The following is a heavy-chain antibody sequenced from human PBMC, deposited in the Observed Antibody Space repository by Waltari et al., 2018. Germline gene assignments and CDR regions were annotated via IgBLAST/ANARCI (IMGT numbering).Heavy chain of an antibody. CDR3: AKVRKQWLVLFDY. D-gene: IGHD6-19*01. J-gene: IGHJ4*02. CDR2: ISGSGGST. Sequence: EVQLLESGGGLVQPGGSLRLSCAASGFTFSSYAMSWVRQAPGKGLGWVSAISGSGGSTYYADSVKGRFTISRDNSKNTLYLQMNSLRAEDTAVYYCAKVRKQWLVLFDYWGQGTLVTVSS. V-gene: IGHV3-23*01. CDR1: GFTFSSYA.